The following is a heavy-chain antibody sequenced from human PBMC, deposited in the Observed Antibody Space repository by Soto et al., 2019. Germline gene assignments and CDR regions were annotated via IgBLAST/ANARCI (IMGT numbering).Heavy chain of an antibody. V-gene: IGHV1-18*01. D-gene: IGHD2-2*01. J-gene: IGHJ4*02. Sequence: QVQLVQSGAEVKKPWASVKVSCKASGYTFTSYGISCVRQAPGQGLEWMGWISAYNGNPNYAQKLQSRGTMTTDTSTSTAYMELGSLGSDDTAVYYCARDRIVVLPAARLHDWDYWGEGTLIIVSS. CDR3: ARDRIVVLPAARLHDWDY. CDR2: ISAYNGNP. CDR1: GYTFTSYG.